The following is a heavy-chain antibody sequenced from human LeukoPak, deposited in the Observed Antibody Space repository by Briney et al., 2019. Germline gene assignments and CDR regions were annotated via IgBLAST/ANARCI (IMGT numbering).Heavy chain of an antibody. J-gene: IGHJ4*02. Sequence: PSETLSLTCTVSGGSISSYYWSWIRQPAGKGLEWIGRIYTSGSTNYNPSLKSRVTMSVDTSKNQFSLKLSCVTAADTAVYYCARGGRIVGASPPDYWGQGTLVTVSS. CDR1: GGSISSYY. CDR3: ARGGRIVGASPPDY. V-gene: IGHV4-4*07. CDR2: IYTSGST. D-gene: IGHD1-26*01.